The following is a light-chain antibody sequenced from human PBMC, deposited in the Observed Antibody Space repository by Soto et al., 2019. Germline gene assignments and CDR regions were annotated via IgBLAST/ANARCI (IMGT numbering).Light chain of an antibody. Sequence: EIVLTQSPGTLSLSPGERATLSCRASQSVSSSYLAWYQQKPGQAPRLLIYGASGRATGIPDRFSGSGSGTDFTLTISRXEPEDFXVYXXQQYGSSPPVTFGQGTRLEIK. CDR3: QQYGSSPPVT. CDR1: QSVSSSY. V-gene: IGKV3-20*01. J-gene: IGKJ5*01. CDR2: GAS.